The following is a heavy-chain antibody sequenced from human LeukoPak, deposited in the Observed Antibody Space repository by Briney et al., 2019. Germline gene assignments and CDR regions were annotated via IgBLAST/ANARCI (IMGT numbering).Heavy chain of an antibody. J-gene: IGHJ4*02. CDR2: ISGSSSYI. CDR3: ARDRITVAATETSFDY. V-gene: IGHV3-21*01. Sequence: GGSLRLSCVASGITFSSYSMNWVRQAPGKGLEWVSSISGSSSYIYYADSVKGRFTISRGNAKNSLYLQMNSLRAEDTAVYYCARDRITVAATETSFDYWGQGTLVTVSS. D-gene: IGHD6-19*01. CDR1: GITFSSYS.